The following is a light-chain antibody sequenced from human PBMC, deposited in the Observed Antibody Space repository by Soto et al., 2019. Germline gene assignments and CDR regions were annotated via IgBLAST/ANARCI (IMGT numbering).Light chain of an antibody. V-gene: IGLV2-14*01. CDR3: SSFTSNGTRV. J-gene: IGLJ1*01. CDR1: SSDIGGYNY. Sequence: QSALTQPASVSGSPGQSITIPCTGTSSDIGGYNYVSWFQQHPDKAPKLMIYDVHGRPSGVSNRFSGSKSGNTASLTISGLQAEDEADYYCSSFTSNGTRVFGTGTKLTVL. CDR2: DVH.